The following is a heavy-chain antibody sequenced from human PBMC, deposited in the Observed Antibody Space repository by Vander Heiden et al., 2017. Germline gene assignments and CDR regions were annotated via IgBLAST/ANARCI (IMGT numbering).Heavy chain of an antibody. J-gene: IGHJ6*02. Sequence: VQPGRSLRLPCAASGFTFSSYGMHWVRQAPGKGLEWVAVIWYDGSNKYYADSVKGRFTISRDNSKNTLYLQMNSLRAEDTAVYYCAREGYSSSWYVDYYYYGMDVWGQGTTVTVSS. V-gene: IGHV3-33*01. CDR2: IWYDGSNK. CDR1: GFTFSSYG. CDR3: AREGYSSSWYVDYYYYGMDV. D-gene: IGHD6-13*01.